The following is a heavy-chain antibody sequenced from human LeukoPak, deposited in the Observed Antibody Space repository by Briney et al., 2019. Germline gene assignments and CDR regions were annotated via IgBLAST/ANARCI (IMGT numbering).Heavy chain of an antibody. CDR3: TRRGYRDYYHYGLDV. CDR1: GFTFSSYS. Sequence: GGSLRLSCAASGFTFSSYSMNWVRQAPGKGLEWVSSISSSSSYIYYADSVKGRFTISRDNAKNSLYLQMNSLRAEDTAVYYCTRRGYRDYYHYGLDVWGQGTTVTVSS. V-gene: IGHV3-21*01. D-gene: IGHD6-13*01. CDR2: ISSSSSYI. J-gene: IGHJ6*02.